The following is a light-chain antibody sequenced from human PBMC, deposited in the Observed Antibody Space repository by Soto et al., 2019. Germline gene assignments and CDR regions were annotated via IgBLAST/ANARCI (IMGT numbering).Light chain of an antibody. J-gene: IGLJ1*01. V-gene: IGLV2-14*01. CDR2: EVS. CDR1: SSDVGGYNY. Sequence: QSALTQPASVSGSPGQSITISCTGTSSDVGGYNYVSWYQQHPGKAPKLMIYEVSNRPSGVSNRFSGSKSGNTASLTSSGRQAEDEADYYCSSYKRSSTLVFGTGTKLNVL. CDR3: SSYKRSSTLV.